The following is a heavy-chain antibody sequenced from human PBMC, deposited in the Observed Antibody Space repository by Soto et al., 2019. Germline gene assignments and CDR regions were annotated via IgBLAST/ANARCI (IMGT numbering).Heavy chain of an antibody. J-gene: IGHJ4*02. CDR2: ISGSGGST. D-gene: IGHD2-21*02. CDR3: AKAGGVVVTANPLNY. V-gene: IGHV3-23*01. Sequence: EVQVLESGGGLVQPGGSLRLSCAASGFTFSSYAISWVRQAPGKGLEWVSAISGSGGSTYYADSVKGRFTISRDNSKNTLYLQMNSLRAEDTAVYYCAKAGGVVVTANPLNYWGQGTLVTVS. CDR1: GFTFSSYA.